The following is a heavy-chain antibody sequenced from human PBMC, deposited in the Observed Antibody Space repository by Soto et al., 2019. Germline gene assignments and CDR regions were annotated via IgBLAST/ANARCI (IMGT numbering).Heavy chain of an antibody. CDR3: ARARKTVLAAAGLTFDY. D-gene: IGHD6-13*01. V-gene: IGHV3-30-3*01. J-gene: IGHJ4*02. CDR2: ISYDGSNK. CDR1: GFTFSSYA. Sequence: PGGSLRLSCAASGFTFSSYAMHWVRQAPGKGLEWVAVISYDGSNKYYADSVKGRFTISRDNSKNTLYLQMNSLRAEDTAVYYCARARKTVLAAAGLTFDYWGQGTLVTVSS.